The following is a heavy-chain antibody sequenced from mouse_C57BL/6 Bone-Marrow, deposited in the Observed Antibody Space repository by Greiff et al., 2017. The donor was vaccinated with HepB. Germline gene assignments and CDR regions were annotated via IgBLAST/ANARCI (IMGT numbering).Heavy chain of an antibody. J-gene: IGHJ3*01. CDR2: IYPGDGDT. CDR1: GYAFSSYW. D-gene: IGHD2-4*01. V-gene: IGHV1-80*01. CDR3: ARLYDYDQTAWFAY. Sequence: VQLQQSGAELVKPGASEKISCKASGYAFSSYWMNWVKQRPEKGLEWIGQIYPGDGDTNYNGKFKGKATLTADKSSSTAYMQLSSLTSEDSAVYFCARLYDYDQTAWFAYWGQGTLVTVSA.